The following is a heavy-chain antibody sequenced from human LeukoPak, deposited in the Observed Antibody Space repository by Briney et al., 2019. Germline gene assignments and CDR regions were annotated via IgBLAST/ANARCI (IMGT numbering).Heavy chain of an antibody. J-gene: IGHJ1*01. V-gene: IGHV3-7*01. D-gene: IGHD3-16*01. CDR1: GFTFNHYW. Sequence: GGSLRLSWAASGFTFNHYWMSWVRQAPGKGLEWLANIKQDGSQIYYVDSVKGRFTTSGDNAKYSLYLQMNSLRAEDTAVYYCARGIYDTDSLGLYFDHWGQGTLVTVSS. CDR2: IKQDGSQI. CDR3: ARGIYDTDSLGLYFDH.